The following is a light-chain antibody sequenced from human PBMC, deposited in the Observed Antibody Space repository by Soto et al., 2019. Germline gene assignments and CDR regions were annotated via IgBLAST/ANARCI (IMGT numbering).Light chain of an antibody. CDR2: GAS. V-gene: IGKV3-15*01. CDR3: QQYNNWPLT. J-gene: IGKJ4*01. Sequence: EIVMTQSPATLSVSPGERATPSCRASQSVRSSYLAWYQQKPGQAPRLLIYGASTRATGIPARFTGSGSGTEFTLTISSLQSEDFAVYYCQQYNNWPLTFGGGTKVDIK. CDR1: QSVRSSY.